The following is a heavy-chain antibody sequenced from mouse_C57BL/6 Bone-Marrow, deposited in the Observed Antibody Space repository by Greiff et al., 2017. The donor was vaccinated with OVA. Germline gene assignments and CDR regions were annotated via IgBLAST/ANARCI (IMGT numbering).Heavy chain of an antibody. J-gene: IGHJ3*01. Sequence: VQLKESGPELVKPGASVKMSCKASGYTFTDYNMHWVKQSHGKSLEWTGYINPNNGGTSYNQKFKGKATLTVNKSSSTAYMELRSLTSEDSAVYYCARKLRAFAYWGQGTLVTVSA. D-gene: IGHD3-1*01. V-gene: IGHV1-22*01. CDR3: ARKLRAFAY. CDR2: INPNNGGT. CDR1: GYTFTDYN.